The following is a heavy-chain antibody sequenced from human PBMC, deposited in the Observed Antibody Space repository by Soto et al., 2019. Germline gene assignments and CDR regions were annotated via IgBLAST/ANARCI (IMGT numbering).Heavy chain of an antibody. CDR2: IYYSGST. V-gene: IGHV4-30-4*01. J-gene: IGHJ4*02. Sequence: PSETLSLTCTVSGGSISSGDYNWSWIRQPPGKGLEWIGYIYYSGSTYYNPSLKRRVIISLDTSKNQFSLRLSSVTAADTAVYYCARGDYYDRSGYFDFDYWGQGTLVTVSS. D-gene: IGHD3-22*01. CDR1: GGSISSGDYN. CDR3: ARGDYYDRSGYFDFDY.